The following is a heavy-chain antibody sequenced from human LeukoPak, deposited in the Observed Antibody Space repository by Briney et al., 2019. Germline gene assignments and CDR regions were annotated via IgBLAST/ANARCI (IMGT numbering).Heavy chain of an antibody. V-gene: IGHV3-23*01. J-gene: IGHJ4*02. CDR1: GFTFSSYA. CDR2: ISGSAGST. Sequence: GGSLRLSCAASGFTFSSYAMSWVRQAPEKRLDWVSTISGSAGSTYYADSVKGRFTISRDNSKNTLYLQMNSLRAEDTAVYYCAKHSSATSGIPNYWGQGTLVTVSS. D-gene: IGHD1-26*01. CDR3: AKHSSATSGIPNY.